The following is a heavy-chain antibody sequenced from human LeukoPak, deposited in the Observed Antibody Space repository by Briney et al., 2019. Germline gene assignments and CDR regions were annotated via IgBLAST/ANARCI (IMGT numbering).Heavy chain of an antibody. CDR2: ISAYNGNT. J-gene: IGHJ4*02. V-gene: IGHV1-18*04. D-gene: IGHD4-23*01. Sequence: ASVKVSCKASGYSFTNYYLHWVRQAPGQGLEWMGWISAYNGNTNYAQKLQGRVTMTTDTSTSTAYMELRSLRSDDTAVYYCARAIYGGNSGGHYWGQGTLVTVSS. CDR3: ARAIYGGNSGGHY. CDR1: GYSFTNYY.